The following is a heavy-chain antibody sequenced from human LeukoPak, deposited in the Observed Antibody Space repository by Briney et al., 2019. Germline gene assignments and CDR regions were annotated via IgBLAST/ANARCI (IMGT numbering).Heavy chain of an antibody. J-gene: IGHJ4*02. D-gene: IGHD3-22*01. CDR2: INPVNGNT. CDR1: GYTFSTYA. V-gene: IGHV1-3*01. Sequence: ASVKVSCKASGYTFSTYAIHWVRQAPGQRLEWMAWINPVNGNTKYSQKFQGRITITRDTSASTAYMELSSLRSEDTAVYYCARGSSGYPRYFDYWGQGTLVTVSS. CDR3: ARGSSGYPRYFDY.